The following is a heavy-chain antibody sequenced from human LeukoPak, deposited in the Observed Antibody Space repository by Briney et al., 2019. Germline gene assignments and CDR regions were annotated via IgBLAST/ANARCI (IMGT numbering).Heavy chain of an antibody. Sequence: GASVKVSCKASGYTFTGYHIHWVRQAPGQGLEWMGWINPNTGGTNFAPKFHGRVSMTRDTSISTAYMELSSLRSDDTAVYYCARDSRISIFGGDYYYYYMDVWGKGTTVTVSS. J-gene: IGHJ6*03. CDR1: GYTFTGYH. V-gene: IGHV1-2*02. D-gene: IGHD3-3*01. CDR3: ARDSRISIFGGDYYYYYMDV. CDR2: INPNTGGT.